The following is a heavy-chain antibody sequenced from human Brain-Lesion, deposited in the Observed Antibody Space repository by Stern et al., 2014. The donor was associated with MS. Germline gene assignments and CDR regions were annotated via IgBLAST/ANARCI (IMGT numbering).Heavy chain of an antibody. J-gene: IGHJ4*02. D-gene: IGHD1-26*01. CDR3: ARHDSVPRPSQLYSARDRGPGYFDY. V-gene: IGHV4-39*01. Sequence: QVQLVQSGPGLVKPSETLSLTCTVSGGSISSSTYYWAWIRQPPGKGLEWIGNIYYSGFTYYNPSLKSRVTISVDISKNQFSLKLSSGPAADTAIYYCARHDSVPRPSQLYSARDRGPGYFDYWGQGPLVTVSS. CDR1: GGSISSSTYY. CDR2: IYYSGFT.